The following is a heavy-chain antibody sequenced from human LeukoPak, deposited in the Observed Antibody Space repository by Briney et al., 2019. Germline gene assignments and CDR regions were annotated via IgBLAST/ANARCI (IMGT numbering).Heavy chain of an antibody. D-gene: IGHD6-19*01. V-gene: IGHV1-8*01. CDR2: MNPNSGNT. CDR3: ARGPYSSGWYDIYYYYYGMDV. Sequence: ASVKVSCKASGYTFTSYDINWVRQATGQGLEWMGWMNPNSGNTGHAQKFQGRVTMTRNTSISTAYMELSSLRSEDTAVYYCARGPYSSGWYDIYYYYYGMDVWGQGTTVTVSS. J-gene: IGHJ6*02. CDR1: GYTFTSYD.